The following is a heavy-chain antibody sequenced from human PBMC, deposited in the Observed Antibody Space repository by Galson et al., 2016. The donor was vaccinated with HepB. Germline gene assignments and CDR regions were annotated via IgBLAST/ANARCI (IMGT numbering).Heavy chain of an antibody. J-gene: IGHJ6*02. CDR3: ARIFYDRLTRDYYGMDV. D-gene: IGHD3-9*01. V-gene: IGHV3-53*01. CDR1: GFTVSDNH. Sequence: SLRLSCAAAGFTVSDNHVTWIRQAPGKGLECVSVIFGRGNTYYADSVEGRFAISRDNAKNSLYLQMDSLRDGDTAVYYCARIFYDRLTRDYYGMDVWGRGTTVTVTS. CDR2: IFGRGNT.